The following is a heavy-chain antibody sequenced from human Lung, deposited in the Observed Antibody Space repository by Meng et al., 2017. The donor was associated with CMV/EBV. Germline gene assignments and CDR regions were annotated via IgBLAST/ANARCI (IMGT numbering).Heavy chain of an antibody. CDR1: GFXFSSYA. D-gene: IGHD6-13*01. J-gene: IGHJ5*02. Sequence: GXSXKIXCAASGFXFSSYAMSWVRQAPGKGLEWVSAISGSGGSTYYADSVKGRFTISRDNSKNTLYLQMNSLRAEDTAVYYCAKDQSSWYGTGDDNWFDPWXQGTLVTVSS. CDR2: ISGSGGST. CDR3: AKDQSSWYGTGDDNWFDP. V-gene: IGHV3-23*01.